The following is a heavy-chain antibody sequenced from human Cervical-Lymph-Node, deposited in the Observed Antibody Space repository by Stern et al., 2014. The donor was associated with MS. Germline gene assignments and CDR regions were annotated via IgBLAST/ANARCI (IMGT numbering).Heavy chain of an antibody. V-gene: IGHV3-30*18. CDR3: AKAKAPIVVVPAAPGDY. D-gene: IGHD2-2*01. CDR1: GFTFSSYG. Sequence: QLVQSGGGVVQPGRSLRLSCAASGFTFSSYGMHWVRQAPGQGLEWVAVISYDGSNKYYADSVKGRFTISRDNSKNTLYLQMNSLRAEDTAVYYCAKAKAPIVVVPAAPGDYWGQGTLVTVSS. J-gene: IGHJ4*02. CDR2: ISYDGSNK.